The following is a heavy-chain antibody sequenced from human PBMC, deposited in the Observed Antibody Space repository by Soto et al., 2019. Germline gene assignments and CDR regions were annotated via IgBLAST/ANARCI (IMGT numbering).Heavy chain of an antibody. CDR1: GFTFSSYA. CDR2: ISGNGGST. J-gene: IGHJ3*02. CDR3: AKVLHYYDSSGYYLQTRAFDI. Sequence: GGSLRLSCAAFGFTFSSYAMSWVRQAPGKGLEWVSAISGNGGSTYYADSVKGRFTISRDNSKNTLYLQMNSLRAEDTAVYYCAKVLHYYDSSGYYLQTRAFDIWGQGTMVTVSS. V-gene: IGHV3-23*01. D-gene: IGHD3-22*01.